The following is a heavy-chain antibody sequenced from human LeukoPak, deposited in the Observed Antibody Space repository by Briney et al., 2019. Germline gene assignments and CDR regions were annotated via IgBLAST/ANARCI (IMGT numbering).Heavy chain of an antibody. V-gene: IGHV3-23*01. CDR1: GFTFSGYA. Sequence: QPGGSLRLSCAASGFTFSGYAMSWVRQAPGRGLEWVSTISGSGDITYYADSVKGRLTISRDNSKNTLYLQMNSLRAEDTAVYYCAKDRFDCSGGSCNWFDPWGQGTLVTVSS. D-gene: IGHD2-15*01. J-gene: IGHJ5*02. CDR3: AKDRFDCSGGSCNWFDP. CDR2: ISGSGDIT.